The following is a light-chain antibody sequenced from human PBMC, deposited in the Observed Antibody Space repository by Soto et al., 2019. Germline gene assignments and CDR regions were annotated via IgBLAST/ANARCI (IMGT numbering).Light chain of an antibody. CDR3: QQRNSWPIT. CDR1: QSVSSY. CDR2: DAS. J-gene: IGKJ5*01. Sequence: EIVLTQSPDTLSFSPGERATLSCRASQSVSSYLAWYQQRPGQPPRLLIYDASNRAAGIPARFSGSGFGTDFSLTINNLEPEDFAVYYCQQRNSWPITFGQGTRLEIK. V-gene: IGKV3-11*01.